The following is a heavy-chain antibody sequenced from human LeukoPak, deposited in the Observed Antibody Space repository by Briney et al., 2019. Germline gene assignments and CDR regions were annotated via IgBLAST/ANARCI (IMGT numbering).Heavy chain of an antibody. V-gene: IGHV4-59*01. Sequence: SETLSLTCTVSGGSISSYYWSWIRQPPGKGLEWIGYIYYSGSTNYNPSLKSRVTISVDTSKNQSSLKLSSVTAADTAVYYCTRGSIAYYYMDVWGKGTTVTISS. J-gene: IGHJ6*03. D-gene: IGHD3-22*01. CDR2: IYYSGST. CDR1: GGSISSYY. CDR3: TRGSIAYYYMDV.